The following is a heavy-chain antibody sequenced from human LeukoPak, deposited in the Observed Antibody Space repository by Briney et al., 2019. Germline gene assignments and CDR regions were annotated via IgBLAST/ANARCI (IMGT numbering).Heavy chain of an antibody. CDR3: ARGGDVI. V-gene: IGHV4-34*01. CDR2: IKHNGST. J-gene: IGHJ3*02. CDR1: GGSFSDYY. Sequence: SETLSLTCAVYGGSFSDYYCGWIRQPPGKGPGWIGKIKHNGSTNNNPSLKNGLTISVDTSKNQFSLKLSSVTAADTAVYYCARGGDVIWGQGKMVTVSS. D-gene: IGHD2-21*01.